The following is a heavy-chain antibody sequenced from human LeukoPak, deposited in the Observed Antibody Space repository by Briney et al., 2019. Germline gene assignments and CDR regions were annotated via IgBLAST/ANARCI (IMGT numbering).Heavy chain of an antibody. V-gene: IGHV3-23*01. CDR2: TVAGYSET. CDR3: VKDFCRGGNCPFPFFDS. D-gene: IGHD4-23*01. J-gene: IGHJ4*02. Sequence: GGSLRLSCVASGFTISGHAMSWVRQAPAMGLEWVSITVAGYSETHYADSVRGRFTISRDDSSNTLSLEMNSLRADDTGTYYCVKDFCRGGNCPFPFFDSWGQGTVVTVSS. CDR1: GFTISGHA.